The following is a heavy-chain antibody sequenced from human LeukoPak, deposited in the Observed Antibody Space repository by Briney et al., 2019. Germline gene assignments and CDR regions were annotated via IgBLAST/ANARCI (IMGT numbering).Heavy chain of an antibody. CDR2: INHSGST. D-gene: IGHD1-26*01. Sequence: SETLSLTCAVYGGSFSGYYWGWIRQPPGKGLEWIGEINHSGSTNYNPSLKSRVTISVDTSKNQFSLKLSSVTAADTAVYYCARDSVGATSYWGQGTLVTVSS. CDR3: ARDSVGATSY. CDR1: GGSFSGYY. V-gene: IGHV4-34*01. J-gene: IGHJ4*02.